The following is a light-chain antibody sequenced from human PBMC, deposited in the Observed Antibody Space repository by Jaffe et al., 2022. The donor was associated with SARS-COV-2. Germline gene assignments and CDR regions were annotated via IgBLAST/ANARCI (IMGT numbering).Light chain of an antibody. CDR1: SGSVSTNYY. J-gene: IGLJ3*02. CDR3: VLYVGSGISM. Sequence: QTVVTQEPSFSVSPGGTVTLTCGLSSGSVSTNYYPSWYQQTPGQAPRTLIYSTDTRASGVPDRFSGSILGNKAALTITGAQADDESDYYCVLYVGSGISMFGGGTKLTVL. V-gene: IGLV8-61*01. CDR2: STD.